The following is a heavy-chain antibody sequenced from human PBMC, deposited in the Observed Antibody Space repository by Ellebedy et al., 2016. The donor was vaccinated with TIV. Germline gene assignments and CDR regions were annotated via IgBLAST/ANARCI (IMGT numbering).Heavy chain of an antibody. Sequence: GESLKISCAASGFTFSSYDMHWVRQVTGKGLEWVSSIGSDGDTHYSGSVKGRLTISRENGKNSLYLQMNSMKAEDTAMYYCARATAGLDVWGQGTTVSVSS. CDR3: ARATAGLDV. CDR2: IGSDGDT. CDR1: GFTFSSYD. J-gene: IGHJ6*02. V-gene: IGHV3-13*01.